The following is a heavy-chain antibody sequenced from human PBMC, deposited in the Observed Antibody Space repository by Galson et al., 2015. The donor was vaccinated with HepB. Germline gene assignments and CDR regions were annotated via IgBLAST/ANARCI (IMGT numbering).Heavy chain of an antibody. Sequence: SLRLSCAASGFTFDDYAMHWVRQAPGKGLEWVSGISWNSGSIGYADSVKGRFTISRDNAKNSLYLQMNSLRAEDTALYYCAKAVREGDVVVVGFDYWGQGTLVTVSS. CDR3: AKAVREGDVVVVGFDY. J-gene: IGHJ4*02. CDR2: ISWNSGSI. CDR1: GFTFDDYA. V-gene: IGHV3-9*01. D-gene: IGHD2-15*01.